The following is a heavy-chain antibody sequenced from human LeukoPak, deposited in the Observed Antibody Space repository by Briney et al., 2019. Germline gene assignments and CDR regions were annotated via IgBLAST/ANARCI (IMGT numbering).Heavy chain of an antibody. D-gene: IGHD3-22*01. V-gene: IGHV1-69*06. Sequence: GASVKVSCKASGGTFSSYAISWVRQAPGQGLEWMGGIIPIFGTANYAQKFQGRVTITADKSTSTAYMELSSLRSEDTAVYYCAREAAVGYDSSGVDAFDIWGQGTMVTVSS. CDR3: AREAAVGYDSSGVDAFDI. J-gene: IGHJ3*02. CDR2: IIPIFGTA. CDR1: GGTFSSYA.